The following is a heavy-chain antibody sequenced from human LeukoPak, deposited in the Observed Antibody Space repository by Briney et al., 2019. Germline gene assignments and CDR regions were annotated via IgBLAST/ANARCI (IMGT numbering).Heavy chain of an antibody. D-gene: IGHD2-15*01. J-gene: IGHJ6*03. CDR2: ISNSGST. CDR1: GGSISSHY. CDR3: GRDALVGYFSYYYMDV. Sequence: SSETLSLTCTVSGGSISSHYWTWIRQSPVKGLEWIGDISNSGSTSYNPSFKSRVTISIDTSKNQFSLKLSSVTAADTAVYYCGRDALVGYFSYYYMDVWGKGTTVTVSS. V-gene: IGHV4-59*11.